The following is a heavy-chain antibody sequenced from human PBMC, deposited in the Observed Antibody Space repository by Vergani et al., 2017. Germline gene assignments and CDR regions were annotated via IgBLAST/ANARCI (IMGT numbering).Heavy chain of an antibody. D-gene: IGHD3-9*01. J-gene: IGHJ6*02. CDR2: IYRTGRP. CDR3: ERVMYRDEASTGYRLEGMDI. Sequence: QVQLQESGPGLVKPSETLSLTCAVSGFSIDNGYYWDWIRQPPGKGLEWIGSIYRTGRPHFNPSLKSRVTISVDTSNNHFSLKLNSLTAADTAVYYCERVMYRDEASTGYRLEGMDIWGQGTTVTISS. V-gene: IGHV4-38-2*01. CDR1: GFSIDNGYY.